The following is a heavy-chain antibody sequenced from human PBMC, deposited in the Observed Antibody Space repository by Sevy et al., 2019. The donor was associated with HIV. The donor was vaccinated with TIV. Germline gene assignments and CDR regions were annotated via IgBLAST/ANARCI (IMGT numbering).Heavy chain of an antibody. Sequence: SETLSLTCTVSGGSISSSSYYWGWIRQPPGKGLEWIGSIYYSGSTYYNPSLKSRVTISVDTSKNQFSLKLSSVTAADTAVYYCARQGSSSSDGDYWGQGTLVTVSS. CDR3: ARQGSSSSDGDY. V-gene: IGHV4-39*01. CDR1: GGSISSSSYY. J-gene: IGHJ4*02. CDR2: IYYSGST. D-gene: IGHD6-6*01.